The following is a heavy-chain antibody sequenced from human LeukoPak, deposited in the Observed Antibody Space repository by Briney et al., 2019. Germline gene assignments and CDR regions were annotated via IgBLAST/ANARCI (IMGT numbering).Heavy chain of an antibody. CDR3: AREGLLWFGELPFDY. Sequence: ASVKVSCKASGYTFTSYGISWVRQAPGQGLEWMGWISAYNGNTNYAQKLQGRVTMTTDTSTSTAYMELRSLRSDDTAVYYRAREGLLWFGELPFDYWGQGTLVTVSS. CDR2: ISAYNGNT. CDR1: GYTFTSYG. J-gene: IGHJ4*02. D-gene: IGHD3-10*01. V-gene: IGHV1-18*01.